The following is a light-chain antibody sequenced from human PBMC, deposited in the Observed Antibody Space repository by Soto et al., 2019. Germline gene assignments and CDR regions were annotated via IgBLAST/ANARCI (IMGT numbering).Light chain of an antibody. CDR1: EDITNY. CDR2: DAS. V-gene: IGKV1-33*01. Sequence: DLQMTQSPSSLSASVGDKVTITCQADEDITNYLNWYQQKAGKAPKLLIYDASNLETGVPSRFSGSGSGTEFSFTISSLQPEDIATYYCQQYDYLPYTFGQGTKLEIK. CDR3: QQYDYLPYT. J-gene: IGKJ2*01.